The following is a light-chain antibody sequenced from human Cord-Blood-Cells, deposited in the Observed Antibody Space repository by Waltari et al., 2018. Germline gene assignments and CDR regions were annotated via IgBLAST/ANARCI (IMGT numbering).Light chain of an antibody. CDR1: QSVSSN. V-gene: IGKV3-15*01. Sequence: ETVMTQSPATLSVSPGERATPSCRASQSVSSNLACYQQKPGQAPRLLIYGASTRATGIPARFSGSGSETEFTLTISSLQSEDFAVYYCQQYNNWPRTFGQGTKVEIK. CDR3: QQYNNWPRT. J-gene: IGKJ1*01. CDR2: GAS.